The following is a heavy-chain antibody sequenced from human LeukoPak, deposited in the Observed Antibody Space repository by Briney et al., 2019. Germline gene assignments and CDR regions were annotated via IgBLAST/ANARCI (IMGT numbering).Heavy chain of an antibody. CDR1: RFTFSTYA. CDR2: ISGSDGST. D-gene: IGHD3-10*01. CDR3: VKYGADV. V-gene: IGHV3-23*01. Sequence: PGGSLRLSCAGSRFTFSTYAMSWVRQPPGKGLEWVSAISGSDGSTYYADSVKGRFTISRDNSKNTLYLQMNSLRAEDTAVYYCVKYGADVWGQGTTVTVSS. J-gene: IGHJ6*02.